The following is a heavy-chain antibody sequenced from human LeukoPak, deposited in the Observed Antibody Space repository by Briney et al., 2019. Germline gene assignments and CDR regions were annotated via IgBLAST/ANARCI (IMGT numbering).Heavy chain of an antibody. D-gene: IGHD2-2*01. CDR3: ARHPSAMTRFDP. J-gene: IGHJ5*02. Sequence: PGGSLRLSCAASGYTFSSYEMKWVRQAPGKGLEWVSYISSSGRTVYYADSVKGRFTISRDNAKDSLYLQMNSLRAEDTAVYYCARHPSAMTRFDPWGQGTLVTVSS. V-gene: IGHV3-48*03. CDR2: ISSSGRTV. CDR1: GYTFSSYE.